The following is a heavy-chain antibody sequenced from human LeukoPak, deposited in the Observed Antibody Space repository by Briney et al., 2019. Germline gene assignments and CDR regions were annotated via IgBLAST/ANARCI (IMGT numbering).Heavy chain of an antibody. V-gene: IGHV3-23*01. CDR2: ISGSGGGT. Sequence: GGSLRLSCADSGFTFITYAMNWVRQAPGKGLEWVSSISGSGGGTYYADSVKGRFTVSRDNSKNTLFLQMNSLRAEDTAVYYCATGYCTGTSCLHYYYYGMDVWGQGTTVTVSS. J-gene: IGHJ6*02. CDR3: ATGYCTGTSCLHYYYYGMDV. D-gene: IGHD2-2*01. CDR1: GFTFITYA.